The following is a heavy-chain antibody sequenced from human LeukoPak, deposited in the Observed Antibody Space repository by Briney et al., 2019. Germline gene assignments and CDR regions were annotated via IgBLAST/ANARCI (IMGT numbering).Heavy chain of an antibody. CDR3: ARSPYDFWSGYPKDYYYYMDV. J-gene: IGHJ6*03. D-gene: IGHD3-3*01. CDR1: GFTFSSYA. CDR2: ISGSGGST. V-gene: IGHV3-23*01. Sequence: PGGSLRLSCAASGFTFSSYAMSWVRQAPGKGLEWVSAISGSGGSTYYADSVKGRFTISRDNSKNTLYLQMNSLRAEDTAVYYCARSPYDFWSGYPKDYYYYMDVWGKGTTVTVSS.